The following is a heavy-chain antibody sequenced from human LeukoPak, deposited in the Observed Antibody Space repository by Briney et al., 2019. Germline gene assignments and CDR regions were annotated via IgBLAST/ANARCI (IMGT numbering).Heavy chain of an antibody. CDR1: GFTFSTYG. J-gene: IGHJ4*02. V-gene: IGHV3-23*01. CDR3: AKAAPYYFDY. Sequence: PGGSLRLSCTASGFTFSTYGMSWVRQAPGKGLEWLSAISGSGGATYHADSVKGRFTFSRDNSKNTLYLQMNSLRAEDTAVYYCAKAAPYYFDYWGQGTLVTVSS. CDR2: ISGSGGAT.